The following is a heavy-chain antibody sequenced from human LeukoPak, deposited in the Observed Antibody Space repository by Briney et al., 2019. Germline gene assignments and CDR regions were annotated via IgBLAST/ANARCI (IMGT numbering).Heavy chain of an antibody. V-gene: IGHV4-59*01. CDR2: IHYSGST. CDR3: ARAVYSYGRFDY. D-gene: IGHD5-18*01. J-gene: IGHJ4*02. Sequence: RASETLSLTCTVSGGSITSYYWSWLRQSPGKGLEWIGYIHYSGSTNYNPSLKSRVTISVETSMNQFSLKLSSVTAADTAVYFCARAVYSYGRFDYWGQGSLVTVSS. CDR1: GGSITSYY.